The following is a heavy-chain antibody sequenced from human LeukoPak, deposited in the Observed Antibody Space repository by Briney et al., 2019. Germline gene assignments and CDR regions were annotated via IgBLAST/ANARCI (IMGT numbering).Heavy chain of an antibody. CDR1: GFSLSTSEVG. Sequence: SGPALVKPTQTLTLTCTFSGFSLSTSEVGVGWIRQTPGKALEWLALIYWDDDKRYSPSLMSRPTISKDTSKDQVVLTMTNMDPVDTATYYCAHTPTSGFDSWGQGTLVTVSS. J-gene: IGHJ4*02. CDR2: IYWDDDK. CDR3: AHTPTSGFDS. V-gene: IGHV2-5*02.